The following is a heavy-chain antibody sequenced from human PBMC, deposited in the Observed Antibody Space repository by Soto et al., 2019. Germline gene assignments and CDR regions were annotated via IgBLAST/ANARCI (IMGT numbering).Heavy chain of an antibody. V-gene: IGHV3-48*01. CDR3: ASIDYGDYDY. CDR2: ISSSSSTI. D-gene: IGHD4-17*01. CDR1: GFTFSSYS. J-gene: IGHJ4*02. Sequence: EVQLVESGGGLVQPGGSLRLSCAASGFTFSSYSMNWVRQAPGKGLEWVSYISSSSSTIYYADSVKGRFTISRDNAKNSLYLQMNSLRAEDTAVYYCASIDYGDYDYWGLGTLVTVSS.